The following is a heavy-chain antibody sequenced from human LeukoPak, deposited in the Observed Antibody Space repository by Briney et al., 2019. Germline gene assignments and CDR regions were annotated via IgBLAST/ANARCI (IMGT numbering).Heavy chain of an antibody. J-gene: IGHJ5*02. CDR1: GFTFSSFS. V-gene: IGHV3-48*01. CDR3: AREGGSGSSLTS. CDR2: IRSRSSST. D-gene: IGHD3-10*01. Sequence: PGGSLRLSCAASGFTFSSFSMNWVRQAPGKGLEWISYIRSRSSSTYYADSVKGRFTISRDDAKNSLYLQMNSLRAEDTAVYYCAREGGSGSSLTSWGQGTLVTVSS.